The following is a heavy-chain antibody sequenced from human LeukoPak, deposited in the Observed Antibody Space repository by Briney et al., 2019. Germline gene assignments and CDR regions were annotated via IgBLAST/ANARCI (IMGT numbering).Heavy chain of an antibody. Sequence: GGSLRLSCAASGFTFNDYAMHWVRQAPGKGLEWVSGISWNSGSIGYADSVKGRFTISRDNAKNSLYLQMNSLRAEDTALYYCAKDFHSGSYYSLYYYYGMDVWGQGTTVTVSS. CDR3: AKDFHSGSYYSLYYYYGMDV. V-gene: IGHV3-9*01. D-gene: IGHD1-26*01. CDR1: GFTFNDYA. J-gene: IGHJ6*02. CDR2: ISWNSGSI.